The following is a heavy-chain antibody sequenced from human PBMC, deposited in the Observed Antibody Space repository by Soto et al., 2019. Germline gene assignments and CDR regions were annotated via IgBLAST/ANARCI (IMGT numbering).Heavy chain of an antibody. D-gene: IGHD5-12*01. J-gene: IGHJ3*02. V-gene: IGHV4-39*01. CDR2: MYYSGSA. Sequence: SETLSLTCTVSGGSISSSSYYWGWIRQPPGKGLEWIGIMYYSGSAYYNPSLKSRVTISVDTSKNQFSLKLSSVTAADTAVYYCASRGGVATDVFDIWRQGTMVTVSS. CDR1: GGSISSSSYY. CDR3: ASRGGVATDVFDI.